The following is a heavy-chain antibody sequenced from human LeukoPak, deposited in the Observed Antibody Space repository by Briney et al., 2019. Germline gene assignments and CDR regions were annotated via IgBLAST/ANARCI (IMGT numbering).Heavy chain of an antibody. D-gene: IGHD4-23*01. CDR3: ARDRSVGYLDY. CDR2: ISYDGSNK. V-gene: IGHV3-30-3*01. CDR1: GFTFSSYA. Sequence: GGSLRLSCAASGFTFSSYAMHWVRQAPGKGLEWVAVISYDGSNKYYADSVKGRFTISRDNSKNTLYLQMNSLRAEDTAVYYCARDRSVGYLDYWGQGTLVTVSS. J-gene: IGHJ4*02.